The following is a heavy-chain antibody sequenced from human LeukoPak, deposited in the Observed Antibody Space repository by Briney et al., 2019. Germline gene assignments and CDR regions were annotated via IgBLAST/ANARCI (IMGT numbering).Heavy chain of an antibody. CDR2: IRGNGDST. D-gene: IGHD2-2*01. CDR3: AIQFCSSTTCPSNSRGG. V-gene: IGHV3-23*01. Sequence: PGGSLRLSCAASGFIFNNYAMSWVRQAPGKGLEWVSAIRGNGDSTYYADSVKGRFTISRDNSENTLYLQMNSLRAEDTAVYYCAIQFCSSTTCPSNSRGGWGQGILVTVSS. CDR1: GFIFNNYA. J-gene: IGHJ4*02.